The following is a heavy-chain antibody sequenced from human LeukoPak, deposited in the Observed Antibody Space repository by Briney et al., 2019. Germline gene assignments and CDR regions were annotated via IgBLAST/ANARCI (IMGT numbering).Heavy chain of an antibody. CDR1: GFTFSNSW. Sequence: GGSLRLSCAASGFTFSNSWMSWVRQAPGKGLEWVGRIKTKSDGETTDYAAPVKGRFTISRDDSKNTLYLQMTSLKTEDTAIYYCTSFRIWGQGTMVTVSS. CDR3: TSFRI. V-gene: IGHV3-15*07. J-gene: IGHJ3*02. CDR2: IKTKSDGETT.